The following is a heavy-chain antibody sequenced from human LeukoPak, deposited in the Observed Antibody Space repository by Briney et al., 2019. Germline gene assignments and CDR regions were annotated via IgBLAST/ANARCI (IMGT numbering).Heavy chain of an antibody. J-gene: IGHJ3*02. CDR3: ARRGIVVVPAAQGNAFDI. Sequence: PSETLSLTCTVSGGSISSSSYYWGWIRQPPGRGLEWIGSIYYSGSTYYNPSPKSRVTISVDTSKNQFSLKLSSVTAADTAVYYCARRGIVVVPAAQGNAFDIWGQGTMVTVSS. D-gene: IGHD2-2*01. V-gene: IGHV4-39*01. CDR2: IYYSGST. CDR1: GGSISSSSYY.